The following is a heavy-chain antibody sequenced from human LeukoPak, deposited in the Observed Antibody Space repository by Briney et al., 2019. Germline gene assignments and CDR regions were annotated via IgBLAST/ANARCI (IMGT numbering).Heavy chain of an antibody. V-gene: IGHV3-11*01. J-gene: IGHJ4*02. D-gene: IGHD1-20*01. CDR1: GFTFSDYY. Sequence: GESLRLSCAASGFTFSDYYMNWIRQAPGKGLEWVSYISSSGSAIYYADSVKGRFTISRDNAKNSLFLQMNSLRAKDTAVYYCAREGYKRFDYWGQGTLVTVSS. CDR2: ISSSGSAI. CDR3: AREGYKRFDY.